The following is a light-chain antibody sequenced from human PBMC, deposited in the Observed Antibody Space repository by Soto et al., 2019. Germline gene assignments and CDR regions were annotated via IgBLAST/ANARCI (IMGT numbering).Light chain of an antibody. CDR1: SGHSSYA. Sequence: QSVLTQSPSASVSLGASVKLTCTLSSGHSSYAIAWHQQQPEKGPRYLMKLNSDGSHSKGDGIPDRFSGSSSGAERYLTISSLRSEDEADYYCQTWGTGIHVVFGGGTKLTVL. CDR2: LNSDGSH. CDR3: QTWGTGIHVV. V-gene: IGLV4-69*01. J-gene: IGLJ2*01.